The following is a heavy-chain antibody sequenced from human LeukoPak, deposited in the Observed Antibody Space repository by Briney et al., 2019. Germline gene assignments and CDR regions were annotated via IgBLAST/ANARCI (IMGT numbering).Heavy chain of an antibody. CDR1: GGYISSGEYY. D-gene: IGHD6-13*01. Sequence: SETLSLTCTVSGGYISSGEYYWSWIRQPPGKGLEWIGYIYYSGSTYYNPSLKSRVTISVDTSKNQFSLKLSSVTATDKAVYYYTKAIAAAGIRFDPWGQGTLVTVSS. V-gene: IGHV4-30-4*08. J-gene: IGHJ5*02. CDR2: IYYSGST. CDR3: TKAIAAAGIRFDP.